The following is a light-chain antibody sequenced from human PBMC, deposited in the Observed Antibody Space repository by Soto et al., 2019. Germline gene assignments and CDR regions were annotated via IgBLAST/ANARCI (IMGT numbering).Light chain of an antibody. J-gene: IGLJ3*02. CDR2: GNS. V-gene: IGLV1-40*01. CDR1: SSNIGAGYD. Sequence: QSVLTQPPSVSGAPGQRVTISCTGSSSNIGAGYDIHWYQQLPGTAPKLLIYGNSNRPSGVPDRFSGSKSGTSASLAITGLQAEDEADYYCQSYDNSLSGSFWVFGGGTQLTVL. CDR3: QSYDNSLSGSFWV.